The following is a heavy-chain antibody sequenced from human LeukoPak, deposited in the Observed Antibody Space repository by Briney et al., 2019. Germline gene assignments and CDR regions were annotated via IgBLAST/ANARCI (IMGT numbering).Heavy chain of an antibody. CDR3: ARGPYSHYAGYYYYMDV. V-gene: IGHV1-8*03. D-gene: IGHD4-11*01. CDR1: GYTFTSYD. Sequence: ASVKVSCKASGYTFTSYDINWVRQATGQGLEWMGWMNPNSGNTGYAQKFQGRVTITRNTSISTAYMELSSLRSEDTAVYYCARGPYSHYAGYYYYMDVWGKGTTVTVSS. J-gene: IGHJ6*03. CDR2: MNPNSGNT.